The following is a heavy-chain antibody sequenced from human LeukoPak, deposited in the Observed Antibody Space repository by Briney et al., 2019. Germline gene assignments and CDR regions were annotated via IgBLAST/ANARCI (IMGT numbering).Heavy chain of an antibody. Sequence: GASVKVSCKASGFTFTSSAMQWVRQARGQRLEWIRWIVVGSGNTNYAQKFQERVTITRDMSTSTAYMELSRLRSEDTAVYYCAAANPHYYDSSGYPNYYFDYWGQGTLVTVSS. D-gene: IGHD3-22*01. CDR2: IVVGSGNT. V-gene: IGHV1-58*02. J-gene: IGHJ4*02. CDR1: GFTFTSSA. CDR3: AAANPHYYDSSGYPNYYFDY.